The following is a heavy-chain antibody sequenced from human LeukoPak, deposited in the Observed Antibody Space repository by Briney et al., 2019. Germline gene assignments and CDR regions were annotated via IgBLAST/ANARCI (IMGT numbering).Heavy chain of an antibody. CDR1: GGSISRSDYY. V-gene: IGHV4-39*01. D-gene: IGHD2-2*01. J-gene: IGHJ3*01. CDR3: ARSYCSSTTCYAVGAFDV. Sequence: PSETLTLTCTVSGGSISRSDYYWGWVRQPPGKGLEWIGSMSYSGSTYYNPSLESRVTMVVDRSNNPFSLKLSSVTAADTAVYYCARSYCSSTTCYAVGAFDVWGQGTLVTVSS. CDR2: MSYSGST.